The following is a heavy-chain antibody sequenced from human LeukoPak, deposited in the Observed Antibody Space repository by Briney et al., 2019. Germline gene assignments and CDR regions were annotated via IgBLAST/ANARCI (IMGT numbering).Heavy chain of an antibody. J-gene: IGHJ6*03. V-gene: IGHV4-61*02. CDR2: IYTSGST. D-gene: IGHD3-22*01. CDR3: ARGQDSSGYYYYYYYMDV. Sequence: PSETLSLTCTVSGGSISSGSYYWSWIRQPAGKGLVWIGRIYTSGSTNYNPSLKSRVTISVDTSKNQFSLKLSSVTAADTAVYYCARGQDSSGYYYYYYYMDVWGKGTTVTVSS. CDR1: GGSISSGSYY.